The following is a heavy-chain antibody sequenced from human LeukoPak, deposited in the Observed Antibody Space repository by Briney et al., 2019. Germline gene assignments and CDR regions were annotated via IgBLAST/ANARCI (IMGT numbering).Heavy chain of an antibody. CDR1: GGSTSSYY. CDR3: ASLYCSSTSCHLDY. J-gene: IGHJ4*02. CDR2: IYHSGST. Sequence: KPSETLSLTCIVSGGSTSSYYWSWIRQPPGKGLEWIGYIYHSGSTYYNPSLKSRVTISVDRSKNQFSLKLSSVTAADTAVYYCASLYCSSTSCHLDYWGQGTLVTVSS. V-gene: IGHV4-59*12. D-gene: IGHD2-2*01.